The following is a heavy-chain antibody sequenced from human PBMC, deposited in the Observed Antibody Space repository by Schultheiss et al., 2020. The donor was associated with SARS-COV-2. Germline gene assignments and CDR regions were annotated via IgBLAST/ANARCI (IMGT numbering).Heavy chain of an antibody. CDR1: GFDFSSYE. J-gene: IGHJ5*02. CDR3: ARDGCSSTSCYAWFDP. D-gene: IGHD2-2*01. Sequence: GGSLRLSCVASGFDFSSYEMTWVRQTPGKGLEWVSFISSSGNTKNYADSVRGRFTVSRDNAKNSLYLQMDSLRGEDTAVYYCARDGCSSTSCYAWFDPWGQGTLVTVSS. CDR2: ISSSGNTK. V-gene: IGHV3-48*03.